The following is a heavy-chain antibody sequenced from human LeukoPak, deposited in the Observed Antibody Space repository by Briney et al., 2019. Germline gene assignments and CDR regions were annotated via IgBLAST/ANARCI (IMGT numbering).Heavy chain of an antibody. Sequence: PGGSLRLSCTASGLTFSDHYMSWIRQAPGKGLEWVSFISSSGSTIYYADSMKGRFTISRDNAKNSVYLQMNSLRAEDTAVYYCARGLGYCSGGSCPRRAFDIWGQGTVVTVSS. CDR2: ISSSGSTI. CDR3: ARGLGYCSGGSCPRRAFDI. J-gene: IGHJ3*02. D-gene: IGHD2-15*01. V-gene: IGHV3-11*01. CDR1: GLTFSDHY.